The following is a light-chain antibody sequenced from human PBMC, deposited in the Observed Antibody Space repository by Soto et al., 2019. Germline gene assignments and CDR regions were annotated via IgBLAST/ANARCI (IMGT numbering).Light chain of an antibody. J-gene: IGLJ2*01. V-gene: IGLV2-11*01. CDR2: DVS. CDR1: SSDVGGYNY. CDR3: CSYAGSYTLV. Sequence: QSALTQPRSVSGSPGQSVTISCTGTSSDVGGYNYVSWYQQHPGKAPKLMIYDVSKRPSGVPDRFSGSKSGNTASLTISGPQAEDEADYYRCSYAGSYTLVFGGGTQLTVL.